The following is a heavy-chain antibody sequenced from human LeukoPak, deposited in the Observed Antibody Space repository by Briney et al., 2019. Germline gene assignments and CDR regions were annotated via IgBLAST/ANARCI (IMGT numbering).Heavy chain of an antibody. J-gene: IGHJ6*03. D-gene: IGHD6-6*01. CDR3: AKAKIAARIYYYYMDV. CDR1: GFTFSSYA. CDR2: ISGSGGST. V-gene: IGHV3-23*01. Sequence: PGGSLRLSCAASGFTFSSYAMTWVRQAPGKGLEWVSAISGSGGSTYYADSVKGRFTISRDNSKNTLYVQMNSLRAEDTAVYYCAKAKIAARIYYYYMDVWGKGTTVTVSS.